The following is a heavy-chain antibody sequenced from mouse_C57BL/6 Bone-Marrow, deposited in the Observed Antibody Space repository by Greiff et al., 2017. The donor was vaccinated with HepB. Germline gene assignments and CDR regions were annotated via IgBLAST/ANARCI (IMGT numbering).Heavy chain of an antibody. D-gene: IGHD1-1*01. V-gene: IGHV1-81*01. J-gene: IGHJ2*01. CDR1: GYTFTSYG. CDR3: ARRDGSSYYFDY. Sequence: QVQLQQSGAELARPGASVKLSCKASGYTFTSYGISWVKQRTGQGLEWIGEIYPRSGNTYYNEKFKGKATLTADKSSSTAYMELRSLTSEDSAVYSCARRDGSSYYFDYWGQGTTLTVSS. CDR2: IYPRSGNT.